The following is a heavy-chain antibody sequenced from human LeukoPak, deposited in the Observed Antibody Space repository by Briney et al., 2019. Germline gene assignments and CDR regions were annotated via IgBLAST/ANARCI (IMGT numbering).Heavy chain of an antibody. CDR2: ISGGGAST. CDR3: AKRDGYNSNYFDY. V-gene: IGHV3-23*01. J-gene: IGHJ4*02. Sequence: GGSLRLSCAASGFTFSSYAMSWVRQAPGKGLEWVSAISGGGASTYYADSVKGRFTISRDSSKNTLYLQMNSLRAEDTAVYYCAKRDGYNSNYFDYWGQGTLVTVSS. D-gene: IGHD5-24*01. CDR1: GFTFSSYA.